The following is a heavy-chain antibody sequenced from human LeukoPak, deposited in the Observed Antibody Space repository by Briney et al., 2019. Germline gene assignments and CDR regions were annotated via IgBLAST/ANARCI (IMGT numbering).Heavy chain of an antibody. J-gene: IGHJ4*02. CDR1: GLTFSSYA. Sequence: GGSLRLSCAASGLTFSSYAMTWVRQAPGKGLEWVSAISDTGGSTYYADSVKGRFTISRDNAMNTLYLQMNSLRGEDTAVYYCVRGDLRLPRSTPDCWGQGTLVTVSS. D-gene: IGHD5/OR15-5a*01. CDR2: ISDTGGST. CDR3: VRGDLRLPRSTPDC. V-gene: IGHV3-23*01.